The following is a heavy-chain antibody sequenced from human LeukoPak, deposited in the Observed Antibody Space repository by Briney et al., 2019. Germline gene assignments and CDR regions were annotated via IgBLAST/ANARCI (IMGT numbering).Heavy chain of an antibody. CDR2: ISYTGAT. CDR3: ARGEDWKSTTFDY. CDR1: GGSISSYY. D-gene: IGHD1-1*01. J-gene: IGHJ4*02. V-gene: IGHV4-59*01. Sequence: KPSETLSLTCTVSGGSISSYYWNWIRKPPGKGLEWIGYISYTGATNYNPSLKSRVTIPVDTSKSQFSLKLSSVTAADTAVYYCARGEDWKSTTFDYWGQGTLVTVSS.